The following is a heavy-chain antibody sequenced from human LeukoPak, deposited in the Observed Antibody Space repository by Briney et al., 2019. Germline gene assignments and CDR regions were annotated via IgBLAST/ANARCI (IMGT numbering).Heavy chain of an antibody. D-gene: IGHD6-13*01. J-gene: IGHJ2*01. Sequence: SETLSLTCTVSGGSISSYYWSWIRQPAGKGLEWIGRIYTSGSTNYNPSLKSRVTMSVDTSKNQFSLKLSSVTAADTAVYYCARDRLSRSSPYWYFDLWGRGTLVTVSS. V-gene: IGHV4-4*07. CDR1: GGSISSYY. CDR3: ARDRLSRSSPYWYFDL. CDR2: IYTSGST.